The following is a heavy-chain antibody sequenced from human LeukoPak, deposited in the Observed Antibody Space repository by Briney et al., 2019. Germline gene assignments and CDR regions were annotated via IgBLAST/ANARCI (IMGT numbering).Heavy chain of an antibody. V-gene: IGHV1-18*01. CDR3: AREAWIPYYYGMDV. Sequence: ASVKVSCKASGYTFTSYGISWVRQAPGQGLEWMGWISAYNGNTNYAQKLQGRVTMTTDTSTSTSYMELRSLRSDDTAVYYCAREAWIPYYYGMDVWGQGTTVTVSS. J-gene: IGHJ6*02. D-gene: IGHD5-12*01. CDR1: GYTFTSYG. CDR2: ISAYNGNT.